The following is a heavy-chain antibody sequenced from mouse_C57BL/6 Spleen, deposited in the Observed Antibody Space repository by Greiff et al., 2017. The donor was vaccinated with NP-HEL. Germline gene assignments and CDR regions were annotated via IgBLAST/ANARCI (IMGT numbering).Heavy chain of an antibody. CDR3: AREKYYYGSSPLDY. V-gene: IGHV1-72*01. Sequence: QVQLQQPGAELVKPGASVKLSCKASGYTFTSYWMHWVKQRPGRGLEWIGRIDLNSGGTKYNEKFKSKATLTVDKPSSTAYMQRSSLTSEDSAVYYFAREKYYYGSSPLDYWGQGTTLTVSS. J-gene: IGHJ2*01. CDR1: GYTFTSYW. D-gene: IGHD1-1*01. CDR2: IDLNSGGT.